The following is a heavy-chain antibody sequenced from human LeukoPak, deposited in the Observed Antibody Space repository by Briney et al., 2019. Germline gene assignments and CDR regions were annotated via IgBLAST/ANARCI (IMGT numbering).Heavy chain of an antibody. V-gene: IGHV1-58*01. CDR3: AADLPYSNYGPLDY. D-gene: IGHD4-11*01. Sequence: ASVKVSCKASGFSFTTSAVQWVRQARGQRLEWIGWIVVGSGNTNYAQKFQERVTITRDMSSSTAYLELSSLRSDGTAVYFCAADLPYSNYGPLDYWGQGTLVTVSS. CDR1: GFSFTTSA. CDR2: IVVGSGNT. J-gene: IGHJ4*02.